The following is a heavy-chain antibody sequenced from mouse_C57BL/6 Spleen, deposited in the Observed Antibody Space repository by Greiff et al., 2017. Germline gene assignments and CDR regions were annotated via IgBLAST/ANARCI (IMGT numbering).Heavy chain of an antibody. V-gene: IGHV1-69*01. CDR3: AREGGISTVDY. J-gene: IGHJ2*01. CDR2: IDPSDSYT. CDR1: GYTFTSYW. Sequence: VQLQQPGAELVMPGASVKLSCKASGYTFTSYWMHWVKQRPGQGLEWIGEIDPSDSYTNYNQKFKGKSTLTVDKSSSTAYMQLSSLTYEDSAVDYCAREGGISTVDYWGQGTTLTVSS. D-gene: IGHD1-1*01.